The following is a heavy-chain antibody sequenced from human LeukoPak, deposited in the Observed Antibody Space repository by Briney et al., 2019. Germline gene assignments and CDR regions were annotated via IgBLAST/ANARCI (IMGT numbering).Heavy chain of an antibody. CDR3: ARDIQLST. V-gene: IGHV3-43*02. Sequence: GGSLRLSCAASGFTFKNYAMHWVRQAPGKGLEWVSLISRDGGSTDYADSVKGRFTISRDNSKNSLYLQMNSLRTEDTAIYYYARDIQLSTWGLGTMVTVSS. CDR2: ISRDGGST. J-gene: IGHJ3*01. D-gene: IGHD5-24*01. CDR1: GFTFKNYA.